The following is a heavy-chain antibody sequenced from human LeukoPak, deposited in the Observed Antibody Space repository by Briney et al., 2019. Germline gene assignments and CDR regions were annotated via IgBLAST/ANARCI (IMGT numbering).Heavy chain of an antibody. D-gene: IGHD5-18*01. CDR3: AREDSYGRFDY. J-gene: IGHJ4*02. CDR2: ISSSSSYI. CDR1: ELTFGSNR. V-gene: IGHV3-21*01. Sequence: GGPLSPSCPPSELTFGSNRMNGVRQAPGKGLSWVSSISSSSSYIYYADSVKGRFTISRDNAKNSLYLQMNSLRAEDTAVYYCAREDSYGRFDYWGQGTLVTVSS.